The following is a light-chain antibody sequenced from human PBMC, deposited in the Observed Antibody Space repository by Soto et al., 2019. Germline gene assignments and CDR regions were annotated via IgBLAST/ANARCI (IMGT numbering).Light chain of an antibody. CDR1: QSVSIL. J-gene: IGKJ1*01. CDR2: DAS. Sequence: EIVLTQSPGTLSLSPGERATLSCRASQSVSILLAWYQQKPGQAPRLLIYDASNRATGIPARFSGSGSGTDFTLTISSLEPEDFAVYYCQQRSNWPRGTFGQGTKVDIK. CDR3: QQRSNWPRGT. V-gene: IGKV3-11*01.